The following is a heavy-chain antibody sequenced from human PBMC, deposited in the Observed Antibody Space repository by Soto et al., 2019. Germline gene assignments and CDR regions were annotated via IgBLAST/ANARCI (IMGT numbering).Heavy chain of an antibody. CDR3: ARGFMQFDALSGYYIDF. CDR1: GYTFTGYY. Sequence: ASVKVSCKASGYTFTGYYMHWVRQAPGQGLEWMGWINPNSGGTNYAQKFQGWVTTARDTSISTAYMELSRLRSDDTAVYYCARGFMQFDALSGYYIDFCGQRSTVTVS. D-gene: IGHD6-13*01. J-gene: IGHJ6*03. CDR2: INPNSGGT. V-gene: IGHV1-2*04.